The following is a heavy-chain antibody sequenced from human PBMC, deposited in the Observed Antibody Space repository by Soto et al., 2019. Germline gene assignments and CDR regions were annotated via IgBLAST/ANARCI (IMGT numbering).Heavy chain of an antibody. CDR3: ASFRHGMDV. CDR2: INHSGST. V-gene: IGHV4-34*01. J-gene: IGHJ6*02. CDR1: GGSFSGYY. Sequence: PSETLSLTCAVYGGSFSGYYWSWIRQPPGKGLEWIGEINHSGSTNYNPSLKSRVTISVDTSKNQFSLKLSSVTAADTAVYYCASFRHGMDVWGQGTTVTVS.